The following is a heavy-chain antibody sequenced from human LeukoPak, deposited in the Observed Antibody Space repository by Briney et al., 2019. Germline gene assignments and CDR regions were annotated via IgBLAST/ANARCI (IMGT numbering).Heavy chain of an antibody. Sequence: SETLSLTCTVSGGSISGVYWNWIRQPAGKGLEWIGRIYSSGSTDYNPSLKSRVTMSVDTSKNHFSLKLSSVTVADTAIYYCARDRPVTYYGSGSYYDYWGQGALVTVSS. J-gene: IGHJ4*02. CDR1: GGSISGVY. CDR3: ARDRPVTYYGSGSYYDY. D-gene: IGHD3-10*01. CDR2: IYSSGST. V-gene: IGHV4-4*07.